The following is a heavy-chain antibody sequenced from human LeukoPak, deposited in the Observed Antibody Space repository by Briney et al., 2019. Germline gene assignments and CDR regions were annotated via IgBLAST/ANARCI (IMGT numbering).Heavy chain of an antibody. CDR2: IIPILGIA. V-gene: IGHV1-69*04. CDR3: AREREDSSDY. CDR1: GGTFSSYT. Sequence: GASVKVSCKASGGTFSSYTISWVRQAPGQGLGWMGRIIPILGIANCAQKFQGRVTITADKSTSTAYMELSSLRSEDTAVYYCAREREDSSDYWGQGTLVTVSS. J-gene: IGHJ4*02. D-gene: IGHD3-22*01.